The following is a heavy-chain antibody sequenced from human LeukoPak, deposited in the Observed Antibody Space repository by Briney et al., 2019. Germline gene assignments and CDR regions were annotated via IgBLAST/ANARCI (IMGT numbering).Heavy chain of an antibody. V-gene: IGHV3-74*03. D-gene: IGHD3-22*01. Sequence: GGSLRLSCAASGFTFSSYAMSWVRQAPGKGLEWVSRINSDGTSTTYADSVKGRFTISRDNAKNTLYLQMNSLRAEDTAVYYCTRGDSSGYYPVAWGQGTLVTVPS. CDR1: GFTFSSYA. CDR2: INSDGTST. CDR3: TRGDSSGYYPVA. J-gene: IGHJ5*02.